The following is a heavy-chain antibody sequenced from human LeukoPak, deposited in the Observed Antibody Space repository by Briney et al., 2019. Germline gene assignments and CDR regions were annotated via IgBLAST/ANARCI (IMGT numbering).Heavy chain of an antibody. V-gene: IGHV4-38-2*02. D-gene: IGHD6-13*01. Sequence: SETLSLTCTVSGSSISSSYFWGWIRQPPGKGLEWIGSIYHSGITYYTSSLKSRVTISVDTSKNQFSLRLNSVTAADTAVYYCCSFYSSSGYRGRYSMDVWGQGTTVTVSS. J-gene: IGHJ6*02. CDR1: GSSISSSYF. CDR2: IYHSGIT. CDR3: CSFYSSSGYRGRYSMDV.